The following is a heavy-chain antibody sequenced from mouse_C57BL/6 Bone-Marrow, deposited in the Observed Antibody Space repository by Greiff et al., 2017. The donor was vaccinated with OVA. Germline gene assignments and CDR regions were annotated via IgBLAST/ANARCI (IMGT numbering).Heavy chain of an antibody. CDR2: ISNLAYSI. CDR1: GFTFSDYG. J-gene: IGHJ2*01. V-gene: IGHV5-15*01. D-gene: IGHD6-1*01. Sequence: EVKVVESGGGLVQPGGSLKLSCAASGFTFSDYGMAWVRQAPRKGPEWVAFISNLAYSIYYADTVTGRFTISRENAKNTLYLEMSSLRSEDTAMYYCARHSQDGGDFDYWGQGTTLTVSS. CDR3: ARHSQDGGDFDY.